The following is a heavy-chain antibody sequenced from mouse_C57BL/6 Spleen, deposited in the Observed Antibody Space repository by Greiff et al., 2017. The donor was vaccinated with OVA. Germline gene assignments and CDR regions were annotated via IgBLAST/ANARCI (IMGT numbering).Heavy chain of an antibody. V-gene: IGHV1-69*01. CDR2: IDPSDSYT. CDR3: ARCGYGTSFDY. D-gene: IGHD1-1*01. Sequence: QVQLQQPGAELVMPGASVKLSCKASGYTFTSYWMHWVKQRPGQGLEWIGEIDPSDSYTNYNQKFKGKSTLTVDKSSSTAYMQLSSLTSEDSAVYYCARCGYGTSFDYWGQGTTLTVSS. J-gene: IGHJ2*01. CDR1: GYTFTSYW.